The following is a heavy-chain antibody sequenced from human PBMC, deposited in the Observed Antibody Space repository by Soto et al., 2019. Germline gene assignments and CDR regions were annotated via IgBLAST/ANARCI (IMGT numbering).Heavy chain of an antibody. CDR1: GFTFSYYW. D-gene: IGHD1-26*01. J-gene: IGHJ3*01. V-gene: IGHV3-74*01. CDR3: ARGDRGAFDL. CDR2: IHSDGSST. Sequence: EVQLVESGGGLVGPGGSLRLSCAASGFTFSYYWMHWVRQAPGKGLVWVSRIHSDGSSTTYADFVKGRFIISRDNARNTVDLQMTSVRVEDTAVYYCARGDRGAFDLWGQGTVVTVSS.